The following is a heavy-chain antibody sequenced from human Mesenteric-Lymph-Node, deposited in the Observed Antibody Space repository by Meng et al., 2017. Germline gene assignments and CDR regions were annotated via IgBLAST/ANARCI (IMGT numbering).Heavy chain of an antibody. CDR1: GGSISSNNW. J-gene: IGHJ4*02. D-gene: IGHD6-19*01. CDR3: AGWLVGY. Sequence: QVQLQESGPGLVKPSGTLSPTCAVSGGSISSNNWWTWVPQPPGKGLEWIGEIYHSGSTNYNPSLKSRVTISIDKSKNEFSLKMRSVTAADTALYYCAGWLVGYRGQGILVTVSS. V-gene: IGHV4-4*02. CDR2: IYHSGST.